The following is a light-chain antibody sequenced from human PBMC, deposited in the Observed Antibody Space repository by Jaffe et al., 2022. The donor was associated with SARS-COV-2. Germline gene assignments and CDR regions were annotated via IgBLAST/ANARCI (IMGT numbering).Light chain of an antibody. J-gene: IGLJ1*01. CDR1: SFNFRNNF. CDR3: ALWDTSLDFTYA. V-gene: IGLV1-51*02. CDR2: END. Sequence: QSVLTQPPSVSAAPGQKVTISCSGSSFNFRNNFVSWYQQLPGTAPKLLMYENDKRPSGIPDRFSGSKSGTSATLDITGLQTGDEADYYCALWDTSLDFTYAFGTGTRVTVL.